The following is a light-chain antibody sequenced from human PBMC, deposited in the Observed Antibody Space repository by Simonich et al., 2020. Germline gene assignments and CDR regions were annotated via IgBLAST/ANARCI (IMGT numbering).Light chain of an antibody. CDR2: EVS. CDR3: MQSIQLPRT. V-gene: IGKV2D-29*02. J-gene: IGKJ2*01. Sequence: DIVMTQTPLSLSVTPGQPASISCKSSQSLLHSDGKTYLYWYLQKPGQSQQLLIYEVSKRFSGVPDRFSGSGSGTDFTLKISRVEAEDVGVYYCMQSIQLPRTFGQGTKLEIK. CDR1: QSLLHSDGKTY.